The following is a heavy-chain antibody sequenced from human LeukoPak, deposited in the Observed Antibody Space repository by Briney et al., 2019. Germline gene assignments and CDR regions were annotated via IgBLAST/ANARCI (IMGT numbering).Heavy chain of an antibody. D-gene: IGHD1-26*01. CDR1: GFTFSNFW. CDR3: ARGSSAGASLRHDY. Sequence: GGSLGPSFATPGFTFSNFWMRWVRPAPGKGRGGVANIKQDGSEENCVDSVKGRFTISRDNAKKSLYLQMNSLRAEDTAVYYCARGSSAGASLRHDYWGQGTLVTVSS. V-gene: IGHV3-7*01. CDR2: IKQDGSEE. J-gene: IGHJ4*02.